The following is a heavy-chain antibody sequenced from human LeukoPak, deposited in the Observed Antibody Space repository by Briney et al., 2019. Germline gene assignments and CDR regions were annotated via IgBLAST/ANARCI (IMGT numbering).Heavy chain of an antibody. Sequence: SGGSLRLSCTASGFTFGDYAMSWFRQAPGKGLEWVSYISSSSSTIYYADSVKGRFTISRDNAKNSLYLQMNSLRAEDTAVYYCARIRWFGGLEFDYWGQGTLVTVSS. D-gene: IGHD3-10*01. V-gene: IGHV3-48*01. J-gene: IGHJ4*02. CDR1: GFTFGDYA. CDR2: ISSSSSTI. CDR3: ARIRWFGGLEFDY.